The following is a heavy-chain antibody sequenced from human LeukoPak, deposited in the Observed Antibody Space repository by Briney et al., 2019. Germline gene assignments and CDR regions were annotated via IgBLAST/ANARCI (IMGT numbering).Heavy chain of an antibody. CDR3: AKVGDYDYYHYYGMDV. J-gene: IGHJ6*02. CDR1: GFTFSSYG. CDR2: ISYDGSNK. D-gene: IGHD4-17*01. V-gene: IGHV3-30*18. Sequence: SGGSLRLSCAASGFTFSSYGMHWVRQAPGKGLEWVAVISYDGSNKYYADSVKGRFTISRDNSKNTVYLQMNSLRAEDTAVYYCAKVGDYDYYHYYGMDVWGQGTTVTVSS.